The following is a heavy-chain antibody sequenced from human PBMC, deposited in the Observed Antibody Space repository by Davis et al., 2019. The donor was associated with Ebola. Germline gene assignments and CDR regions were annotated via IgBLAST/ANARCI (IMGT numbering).Heavy chain of an antibody. J-gene: IGHJ4*02. CDR1: GFTFGDYA. D-gene: IGHD3-3*01. CDR2: IRSKAYGGTT. CDR3: TRVGVVIMKFDY. Sequence: GESLKISCTASGFTFGDYAMSWFRQAPGKGLEWVGFIRSKAYGGTTEYAASVKGRFTISRDDSKSIAYLQMNSLKTEDTAVYYCTRVGVVIMKFDYWGQGTLVTVSS. V-gene: IGHV3-49*03.